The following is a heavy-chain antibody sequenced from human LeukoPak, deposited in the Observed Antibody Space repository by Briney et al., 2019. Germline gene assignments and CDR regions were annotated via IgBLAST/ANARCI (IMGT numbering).Heavy chain of an antibody. CDR3: AGDPPVGANRGAFDV. D-gene: IGHD1-26*01. CDR2: INRGGHTI. J-gene: IGHJ3*01. Sequence: GGSLRLSCAASGFSFSAYEMNWVRQALGKGLEWISYINRGGHTIYYAGSVEGRFAISRDDAKSSLFLQMHSLRAEDTAVYYCAGDPPVGANRGAFDVWGQGTMVTVSS. V-gene: IGHV3-48*03. CDR1: GFSFSAYE.